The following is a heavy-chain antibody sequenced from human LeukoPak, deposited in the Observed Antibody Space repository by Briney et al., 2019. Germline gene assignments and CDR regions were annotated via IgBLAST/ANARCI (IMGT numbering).Heavy chain of an antibody. CDR1: GFTLTGNA. CDR2: VGGDERK. D-gene: IGHD2-15*01. V-gene: IGHV3-23*01. Sequence: GGSLRLPCAASGFTLTGNAMSWVRQAPGRGLEWVSGVGGDERKHYADSVRGRFTISRDNSMNTVHLQMNSLRVEDTAVYYCAKDLSWWAAADYWGQGALVTVSS. CDR3: AKDLSWWAAADY. J-gene: IGHJ4*02.